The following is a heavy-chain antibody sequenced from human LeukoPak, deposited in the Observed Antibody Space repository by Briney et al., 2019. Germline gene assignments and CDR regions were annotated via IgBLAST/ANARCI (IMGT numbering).Heavy chain of an antibody. CDR2: IYYGGST. CDR1: GGSISSYY. Sequence: PSETLSLTCTVSGGSISSYYWNWIRQPPGKGLEWIGYIYYGGSTNYNPSLKSRVTTSVDTSKNQFSLKLSSVTAADTAVYYCARERLGYYDRSGLDYWGQGTLVTVSS. D-gene: IGHD3-22*01. CDR3: ARERLGYYDRSGLDY. V-gene: IGHV4-59*01. J-gene: IGHJ4*02.